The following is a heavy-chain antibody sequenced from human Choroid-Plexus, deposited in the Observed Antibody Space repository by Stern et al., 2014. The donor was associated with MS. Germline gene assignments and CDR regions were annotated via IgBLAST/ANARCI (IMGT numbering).Heavy chain of an antibody. D-gene: IGHD2/OR15-2a*01. V-gene: IGHV3-30*18. Sequence: VQLLESGGGVVQPGRPLRLSCVASGFTFGSCAMHWVRQAPGKGLEWVAGVSYDGSNKYYADSVKGRFTIPQDNSQNTLYMQMSSRRPEDTAVYYCAKNRQYLTYFFDHWGQGSRVTVSS. CDR1: GFTFGSCA. CDR3: AKNRQYLTYFFDH. J-gene: IGHJ5*02. CDR2: VSYDGSNK.